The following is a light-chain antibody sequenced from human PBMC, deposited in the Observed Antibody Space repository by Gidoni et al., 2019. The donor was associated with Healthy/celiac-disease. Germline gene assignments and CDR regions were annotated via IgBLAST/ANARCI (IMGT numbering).Light chain of an antibody. J-gene: IGKJ4*01. CDR3: QQYDNHPLT. Sequence: DIQMMQSPSYLSASVGDRVTITCQASQDISNYLNWYQQKPGKAPKLLIYDASNLETGVPSRFSGSGSGTDFTFTISSLQPEDIATYYCQQYDNHPLTFGGGTKVEIK. CDR1: QDISNY. V-gene: IGKV1-33*01. CDR2: DAS.